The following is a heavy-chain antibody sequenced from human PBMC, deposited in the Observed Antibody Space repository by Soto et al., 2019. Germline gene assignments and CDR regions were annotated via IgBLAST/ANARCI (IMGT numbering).Heavy chain of an antibody. J-gene: IGHJ6*02. D-gene: IGHD1-26*01. CDR1: GGTFSSYA. CDR2: IIPIFGTA. CDR3: ARINSGRYYRTYYYYYYVMHV. V-gene: IGHV1-69*06. Sequence: SVKVSCKASGGTFSSYAISWVRQAPGQGLEWMGGIIPIFGTANYAQKFQGRVTITADKSTSTAYMELSSLRSEDTAVYYCARINSGRYYRTYYYYYYVMHVWGQRTTVTVSS.